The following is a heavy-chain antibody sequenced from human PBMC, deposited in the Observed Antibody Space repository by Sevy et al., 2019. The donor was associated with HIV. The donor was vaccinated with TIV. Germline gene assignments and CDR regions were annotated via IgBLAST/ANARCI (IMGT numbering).Heavy chain of an antibody. V-gene: IGHV3-48*02. J-gene: IGHJ2*01. CDR2: ISSSSTI. Sequence: GGSLRLSCAASGFTFSSYSMNWVRQAPGKGLEWVSYISSSSTIYYADSVKGRFTISRDNAKNSLYLQMNSLRDEDTAVYYCARDMIRICASYWYFDLWGRGNLVTVSS. CDR3: ARDMIRICASYWYFDL. D-gene: IGHD3-22*01. CDR1: GFTFSSYS.